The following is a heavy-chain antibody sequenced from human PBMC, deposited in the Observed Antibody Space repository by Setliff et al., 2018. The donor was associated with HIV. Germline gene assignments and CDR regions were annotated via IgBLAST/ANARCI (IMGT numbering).Heavy chain of an antibody. J-gene: IGHJ4*02. CDR3: TTGTRLVD. CDR1: GFTFSNAW. CDR2: INSKTDGGTT. Sequence: PGGSLRLSCAASGFTFSNAWMSWVRQAPGKGLEWVGRINSKTDGGTTDYAAPVKGRFTFSRDDSKNTLSPQMNSLKTEDTAVYYCTTGTRLVDWGQGALVTVSS. V-gene: IGHV3-15*01. D-gene: IGHD2-21*01.